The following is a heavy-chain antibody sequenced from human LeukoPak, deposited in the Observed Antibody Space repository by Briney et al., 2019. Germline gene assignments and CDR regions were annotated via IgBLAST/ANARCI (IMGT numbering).Heavy chain of an antibody. V-gene: IGHV1-18*01. CDR1: GYTFTSSG. J-gene: IGHJ4*02. Sequence: ASVKVSCKASGYTFTSSGITWVRQAPGQGLEWMGWVSTYNGHTHYAQKFHDRVIMTIDTSASTVYMELRSLRSDDTAWYYCARRLGSGTYYIFADYWGQGTLVTVSS. CDR2: VSTYNGHT. D-gene: IGHD3-10*01. CDR3: ARRLGSGTYYIFADY.